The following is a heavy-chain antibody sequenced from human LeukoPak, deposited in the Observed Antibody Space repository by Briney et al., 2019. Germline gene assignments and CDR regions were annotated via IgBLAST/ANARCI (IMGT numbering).Heavy chain of an antibody. Sequence: ASVTVSCTASGGTFTSYAISWVRQAPGQGLEWMGGIIIIFSTGNYAQKFQGRVTSTTDESTSTAYMELSSLRSEDTAVYYCALDTMVRGVIITDCYYYYYMDVWGKGTTVTVSS. CDR2: IIIIFSTG. CDR1: GGTFTSYA. J-gene: IGHJ6*03. CDR3: ALDTMVRGVIITDCYYYYYMDV. V-gene: IGHV1-69*05. D-gene: IGHD3-10*01.